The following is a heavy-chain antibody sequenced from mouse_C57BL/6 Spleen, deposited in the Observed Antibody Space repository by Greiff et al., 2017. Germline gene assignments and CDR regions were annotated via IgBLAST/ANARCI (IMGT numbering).Heavy chain of an antibody. V-gene: IGHV1-26*01. CDR3: ARDDGYYSYAMDY. CDR1: GYTFTDYY. D-gene: IGHD2-3*01. Sequence: EVQLQQSGPELVKPGASVKISCKASGYTFTDYYMNWVKQSHGKSLEWIGDINPNNGGTSYNQKFKGKATLTVDKSSSTAYMELRSLTSEDSAVYYFARDDGYYSYAMDYWGQGTSVTVSS. CDR2: INPNNGGT. J-gene: IGHJ4*01.